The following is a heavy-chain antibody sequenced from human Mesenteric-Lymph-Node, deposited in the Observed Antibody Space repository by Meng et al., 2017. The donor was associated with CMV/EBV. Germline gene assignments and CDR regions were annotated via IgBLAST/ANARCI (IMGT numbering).Heavy chain of an antibody. Sequence: LRLSCAASGFTFSSFAMHWVRQAPGKGLEWVAVISYDGSNKYYADSVKGRFTISRDTSNNTLSLQMNSLRAEDTAVYYCARGRFGRIATDGNWFDTWGQGTLVTVSS. V-gene: IGHV3-30*04. CDR3: ARGRFGRIATDGNWFDT. D-gene: IGHD6-13*01. CDR2: ISYDGSNK. J-gene: IGHJ5*02. CDR1: GFTFSSFA.